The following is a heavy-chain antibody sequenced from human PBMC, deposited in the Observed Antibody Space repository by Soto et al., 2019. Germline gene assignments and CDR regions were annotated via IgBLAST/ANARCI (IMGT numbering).Heavy chain of an antibody. J-gene: IGHJ4*01. D-gene: IGHD3-3*01. V-gene: IGHV4-31*03. Sequence: TLSLTCTVSGGSISSGGYYWSWIRQHPGKGLEWIGHIYYSGTTYNNPSLESRLTISVDTSKNQFSLKLTSVTAADTAVYFCARDLLVDFWTGFRYFDFWGPGTLVTVSS. CDR3: ARDLLVDFWTGFRYFDF. CDR1: GGSISSGGYY. CDR2: IYYSGTT.